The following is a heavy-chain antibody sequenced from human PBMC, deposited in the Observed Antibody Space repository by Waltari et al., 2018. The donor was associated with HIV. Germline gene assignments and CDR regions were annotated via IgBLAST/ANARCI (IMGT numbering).Heavy chain of an antibody. J-gene: IGHJ4*02. V-gene: IGHV3-33*01. CDR2: IWYDGSNK. CDR3: ARDRGGSSSLVLDS. D-gene: IGHD6-6*01. CDR1: GSTFKNSG. Sequence: QVQLVESGGGVVQPGRSLSLSCAASGSTFKNSGMHWVRQAPGKGLEWVAVIWYDGSNKYYADSVKGRFTISRDNSKNRLYLQMNSLRAEDTAVYYCARDRGGSSSLVLDSWGQGTLVTVSS.